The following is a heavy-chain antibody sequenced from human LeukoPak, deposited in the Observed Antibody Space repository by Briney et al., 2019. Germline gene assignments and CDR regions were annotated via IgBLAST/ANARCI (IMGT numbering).Heavy chain of an antibody. V-gene: IGHV3-30*18. CDR3: AKDLWAMVYAISGMDV. CDR2: ISYDGSNK. D-gene: IGHD2-8*01. J-gene: IGHJ6*02. CDR1: GFTFSSYG. Sequence: GGSLRLSCAASGFTFSSYGMHWGRQAPGKGLEWVAVISYDGSNKYYADSVKGRFTISRDNSKNTLYLQMNSLRAEDTAVYYCAKDLWAMVYAISGMDVWGQGTTVTVSS.